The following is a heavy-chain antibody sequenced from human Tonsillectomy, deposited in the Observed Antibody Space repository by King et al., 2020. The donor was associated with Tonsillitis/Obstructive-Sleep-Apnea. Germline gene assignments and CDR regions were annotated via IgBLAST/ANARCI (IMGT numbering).Heavy chain of an antibody. V-gene: IGHV3-23*04. J-gene: IGHJ5*02. D-gene: IGHD1-20*01. CDR2: ISGTGGST. Sequence: VQLVESGGHLVQPGGSLRLSCAASGFTFSSYAMTWVRQAPGKGLEWVSAISGTGGSTYYADSVKGRFTISRDKSKNTLYLQMNSLRAEDTAVYYCARIVGDITGPNWFDPWGQGTLVTVSS. CDR3: ARIVGDITGPNWFDP. CDR1: GFTFSSYA.